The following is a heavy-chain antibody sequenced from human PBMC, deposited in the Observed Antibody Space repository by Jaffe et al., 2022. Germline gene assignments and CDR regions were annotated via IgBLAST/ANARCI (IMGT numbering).Heavy chain of an antibody. CDR1: GGSVSSGSYY. CDR3: ARSSHYDFWSGYYSSFDY. CDR2: IYYSGST. D-gene: IGHD3-3*01. J-gene: IGHJ4*02. Sequence: QVQLQESGPGLVKPSETLSLTCTVSGGSVSSGSYYWSWIRQPPGKGLEWIGYIYYSGSTNYNPSLKSRVTISVDTSKNQFSLKLSSVTAADTAVYYCARSSHYDFWSGYYSSFDYWGQGTLVTVSS. V-gene: IGHV4-61*01.